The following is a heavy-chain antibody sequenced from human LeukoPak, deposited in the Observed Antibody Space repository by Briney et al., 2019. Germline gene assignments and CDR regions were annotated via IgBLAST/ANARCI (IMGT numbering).Heavy chain of an antibody. V-gene: IGHV1-24*01. Sequence: AXVKVSCKVSGYTLTELSMHWVRQAPGKGLEWMGGFDPEDGETIYAQKFQGRVTMTEDTSTDTAYMELSSLRSEDTAVYYCTTGPTYYGPTYYDFWSGPSWFDPWGQGTLVTVSS. D-gene: IGHD3-3*01. CDR2: FDPEDGET. CDR3: TTGPTYYGPTYYDFWSGPSWFDP. CDR1: GYTLTELS. J-gene: IGHJ5*02.